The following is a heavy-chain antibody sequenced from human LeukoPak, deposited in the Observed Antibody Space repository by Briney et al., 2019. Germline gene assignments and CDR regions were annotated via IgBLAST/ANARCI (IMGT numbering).Heavy chain of an antibody. CDR3: ARSQYRRDYYGSGSYFRY. V-gene: IGHV1-8*01. J-gene: IGHJ4*01. Sequence: ASVKVSCKASGYTFTSYDINWVRQATGQGLEWMGWVNPNSGNTGYAQKFQGRVTMTRNTSISTAYMELSSLRSEDTAVYYCARSQYRRDYYGSGSYFRYWGHGTLVTVSS. CDR1: GYTFTSYD. CDR2: VNPNSGNT. D-gene: IGHD3-10*01.